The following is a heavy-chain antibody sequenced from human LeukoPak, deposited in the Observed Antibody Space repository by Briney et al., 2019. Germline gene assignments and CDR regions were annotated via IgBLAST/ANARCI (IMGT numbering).Heavy chain of an antibody. J-gene: IGHJ4*02. Sequence: PSETLSLTCAVSGGSISSGGYSWSWTRQPPGKGLEWIGYIYHSGSTYYNPSLKSRVTISVDRSKNQFSLKLSSVTAADTAVYYCARAEPSLPYPGKGVYFDYWGQGTLVTVSS. V-gene: IGHV4-30-2*01. CDR2: IYHSGST. CDR3: ARAEPSLPYPGKGVYFDY. D-gene: IGHD3-10*01. CDR1: GGSISSGGYS.